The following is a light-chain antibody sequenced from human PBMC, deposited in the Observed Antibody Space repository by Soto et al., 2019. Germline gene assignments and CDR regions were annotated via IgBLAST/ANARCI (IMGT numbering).Light chain of an antibody. CDR1: QSVSSY. Sequence: EIVLTQFPATLSLSPGERATLSCRASQSVSSYLAWYQQKPGQAPRLLIYDASNRATGIPARFSGSGSGTDFTLTSSSLEPADFAVYYCQQRSNWPLTFGGGTKVEIK. V-gene: IGKV3-11*01. J-gene: IGKJ4*01. CDR2: DAS. CDR3: QQRSNWPLT.